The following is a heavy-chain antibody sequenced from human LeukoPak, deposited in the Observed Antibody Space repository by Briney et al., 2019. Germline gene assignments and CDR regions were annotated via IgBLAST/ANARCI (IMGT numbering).Heavy chain of an antibody. CDR2: INWNGGST. D-gene: IGHD6-19*01. CDR3: ARGNQWLIY. V-gene: IGHV3-20*04. Sequence: AGSLSLTCTTSGFTFNDYGMSWVRQPPGKGLEWVGGINWNGGSTNYPDPVKGVFTVSKDNAKTSLFLQMNSLRAEETALYYWARGNQWLIYWGQGTLVTVSS. J-gene: IGHJ4*02. CDR1: GFTFNDYG.